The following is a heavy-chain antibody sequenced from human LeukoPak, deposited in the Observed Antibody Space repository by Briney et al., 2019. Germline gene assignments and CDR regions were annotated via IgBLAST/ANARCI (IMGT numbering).Heavy chain of an antibody. CDR3: ARVDADTAMVQSSYYYFDY. V-gene: IGHV3-21*01. CDR2: ISSSSSYI. Sequence: GGSLRLSCAASGFTFSSYSMNWVRQAPGKGLEWVSSISSSSSYIYYADSVKGRFTISRDNAKNSLYLQMNSPRAEDTAVYYCARVDADTAMVQSSYYYFDYWGQGTLVTVSS. CDR1: GFTFSSYS. D-gene: IGHD5-18*01. J-gene: IGHJ4*02.